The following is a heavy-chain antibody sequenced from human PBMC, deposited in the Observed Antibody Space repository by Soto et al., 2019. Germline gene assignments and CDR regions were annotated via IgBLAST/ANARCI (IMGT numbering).Heavy chain of an antibody. CDR3: ARDKATYDFWSGYYAENWFDP. J-gene: IGHJ5*02. Sequence: QVQLQESGPGLVKPSQTLSLTCTVSGGSISSGDYYWSWIRQPPGKGLEWIGYIDSSGSTYYNPSLKSRVPISVDTSKNQFSLKLSSVTAADTAVYYCARDKATYDFWSGYYAENWFDPWGQGTLVTVSS. D-gene: IGHD3-3*01. CDR1: GGSISSGDYY. V-gene: IGHV4-30-4*01. CDR2: IDSSGST.